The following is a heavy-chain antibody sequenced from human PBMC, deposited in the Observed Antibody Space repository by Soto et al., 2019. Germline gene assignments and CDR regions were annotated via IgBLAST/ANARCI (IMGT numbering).Heavy chain of an antibody. V-gene: IGHV1-18*01. CDR3: ARDGGSGWYTWSVSSLFDY. Sequence: AASVKVSCKASGYTFTSYGISWVRQAPGQGLEWMGWISAYNGNTNYAQKLQGRVTMTTDTSTSTAYMELRSLRSDDTAVYYCARDGGSGWYTWSVSSLFDYWGQGTLVTVSS. J-gene: IGHJ4*02. CDR1: GYTFTSYG. CDR2: ISAYNGNT. D-gene: IGHD6-19*01.